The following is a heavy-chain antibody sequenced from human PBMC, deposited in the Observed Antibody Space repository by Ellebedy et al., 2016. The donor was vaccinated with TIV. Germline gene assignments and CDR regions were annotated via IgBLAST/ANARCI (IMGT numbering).Heavy chain of an antibody. CDR2: IKQDGTEK. CDR3: ARVTTLATGTGYYFDY. Sequence: GESLKIPCAASGFTFSSYWMSWVRQAPGKGLEWVANIKQDGTEKYYVDSVKGRCTISRDNAKNSLYLQMNSLRAEDTAVYYCARVTTLATGTGYYFDYWGQGTLVTVSS. CDR1: GFTFSSYW. J-gene: IGHJ4*02. V-gene: IGHV3-7*01. D-gene: IGHD4-17*01.